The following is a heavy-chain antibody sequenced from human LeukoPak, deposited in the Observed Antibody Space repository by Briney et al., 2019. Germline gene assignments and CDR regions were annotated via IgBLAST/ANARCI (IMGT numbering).Heavy chain of an antibody. Sequence: GGSLRLSCAASGFTFSSYAMSWVRQAPGKGLEWVSAISGSGGSTYYADSVKGRFTISRDNAKNSLYLQIDSLKTEDTAVYYCAPGYCSSSSCTHYFEFWGQGTLVTVAS. CDR2: ISGSGGST. J-gene: IGHJ4*02. V-gene: IGHV3-23*01. D-gene: IGHD2-15*01. CDR3: APGYCSSSSCTHYFEF. CDR1: GFTFSSYA.